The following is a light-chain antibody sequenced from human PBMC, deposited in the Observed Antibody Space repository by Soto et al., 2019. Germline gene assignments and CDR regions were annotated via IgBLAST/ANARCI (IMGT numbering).Light chain of an antibody. J-gene: IGKJ1*01. Sequence: DIQMTQSPSTLSASVGDRVTITCRASQSISMWLAWYQQKPGKAPEPLIYDASSLESGVPSRFSGSGSGTEFTLTISSLQPDDFATYYCQQYSTYPKTFGRGTKVDIK. CDR2: DAS. CDR3: QQYSTYPKT. V-gene: IGKV1-5*01. CDR1: QSISMW.